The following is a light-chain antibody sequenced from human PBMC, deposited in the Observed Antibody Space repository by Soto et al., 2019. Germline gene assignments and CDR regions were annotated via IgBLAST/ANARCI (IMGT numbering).Light chain of an antibody. CDR2: DAA. CDR3: QQSYTTPRYT. Sequence: DIQMTQSPSSLSASVGDRVTITCRASQSISTYLNWYQQKPGKAPKVLISDAASLQSGVPSRFSGSGSGTDFTLTISSLQPEAFATYYCQQSYTTPRYTFGQGTKLEIK. J-gene: IGKJ2*01. V-gene: IGKV1-39*01. CDR1: QSISTY.